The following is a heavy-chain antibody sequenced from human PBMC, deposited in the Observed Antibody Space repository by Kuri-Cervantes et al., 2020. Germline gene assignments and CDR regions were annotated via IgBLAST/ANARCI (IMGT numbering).Heavy chain of an antibody. Sequence: GESLKISCAASGFTFSSYSMNWVRQAPGKGLEWVSSISSSSSYIYYADSVKGRLTISRDNAKNSLYLQMNSLRAEDTAVYYCARMMATIRYFEYWGQGTMVTVSS. CDR3: ARMMATIRYFEY. J-gene: IGHJ4*02. CDR1: GFTFSSYS. CDR2: ISSSSSYI. V-gene: IGHV3-21*01. D-gene: IGHD5-24*01.